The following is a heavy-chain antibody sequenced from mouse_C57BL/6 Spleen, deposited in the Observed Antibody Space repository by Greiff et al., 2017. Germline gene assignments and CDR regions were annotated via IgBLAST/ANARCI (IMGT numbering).Heavy chain of an antibody. J-gene: IGHJ2*01. V-gene: IGHV3-6*01. D-gene: IGHD2-3*01. Sequence: DVKLQESGPGLVKPSQSLSLTCSVTGYSITSGYYWNWIRQFPGNKLEWMGYISYDGSNNYNPSLKNRISITRDTSKNQFFLKLNSVTTEDTATYYCARGDGYPGYFDYWGQGTTLTVSS. CDR2: ISYDGSN. CDR3: ARGDGYPGYFDY. CDR1: GYSITSGYY.